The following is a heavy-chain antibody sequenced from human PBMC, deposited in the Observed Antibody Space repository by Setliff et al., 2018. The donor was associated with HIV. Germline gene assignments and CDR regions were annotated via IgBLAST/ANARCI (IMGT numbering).Heavy chain of an antibody. CDR2: IIPLLGTA. Sequence: SVKVSCKAAGGTFSGHAINWVRQAPGQGVEWMGEIIPLLGTAHYAQRFQGRLTITADDSTSTAYMELSRLKSADTAVYYCARAPAHEHATGWYSSSNRFDPWGRGTLVTVSS. CDR3: ARAPAHEHATGWYSSSNRFDP. D-gene: IGHD6-19*01. CDR1: GGTFSGHA. V-gene: IGHV1-69*13. J-gene: IGHJ5*02.